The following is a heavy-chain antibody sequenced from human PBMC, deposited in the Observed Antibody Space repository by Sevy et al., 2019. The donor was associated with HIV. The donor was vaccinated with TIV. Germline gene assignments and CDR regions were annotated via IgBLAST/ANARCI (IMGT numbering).Heavy chain of an antibody. CDR3: ERDPTFLAGSGRYWDY. Sequence: GGSLRLSCAASGFIFSDYYMSWIRQAPGKGLEWVSYITSSGTTIYYADSVKGGFSITGDNAKNSMYLQMNALRAEDTAVYYCERDPTFLAGSGRYWDYWGQGTLVTVSS. D-gene: IGHD3-10*01. V-gene: IGHV3-11*04. J-gene: IGHJ4*02. CDR1: GFIFSDYY. CDR2: ITSSGTTI.